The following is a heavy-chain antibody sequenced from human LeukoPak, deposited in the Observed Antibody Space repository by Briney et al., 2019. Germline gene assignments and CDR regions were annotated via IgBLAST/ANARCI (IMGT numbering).Heavy chain of an antibody. Sequence: GGSLRLSCAASGFTFSSYSMNWVRQAPGKGLEWVSTISSSSSYIYYADLVKGRFTISRDNAKNSLYLQMNSLRAEDTAVYYCAREGEAAMYYFDYWGQGTLVTVSS. V-gene: IGHV3-21*01. CDR1: GFTFSSYS. J-gene: IGHJ4*02. D-gene: IGHD2-2*01. CDR3: AREGEAAMYYFDY. CDR2: ISSSSSYI.